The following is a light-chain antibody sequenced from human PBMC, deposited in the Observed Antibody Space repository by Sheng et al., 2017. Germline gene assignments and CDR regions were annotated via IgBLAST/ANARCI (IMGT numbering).Light chain of an antibody. J-gene: IGKJ5*01. V-gene: IGKV3-15*01. CDR1: QSVGSN. CDR3: QQYDSEIT. CDR2: GAS. Sequence: ETVMTQSPATLSVSPGERAALSCRASQSVGSNLAWYQQRPGQAPRLLIYGASTRATGIPARFSGSGSGTEFTLTISSLQSEDFATYYCQQYDSEITFGQGTRLEIK.